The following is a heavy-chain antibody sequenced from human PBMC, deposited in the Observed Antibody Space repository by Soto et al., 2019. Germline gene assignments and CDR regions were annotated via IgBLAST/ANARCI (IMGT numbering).Heavy chain of an antibody. CDR3: ARDRAKIAWFGKLSR. Sequence: ASVKVSCKASGYTFTSYAMHWVRQAPGQRLEWMGWINAGNGNTKYSQKFQGRVTITRDTSASTAYMELSSLRSEDTAVYYCARDRAKIAWFGKLSRWGQGTLVTVSS. J-gene: IGHJ4*02. CDR1: GYTFTSYA. D-gene: IGHD3-10*01. V-gene: IGHV1-3*01. CDR2: INAGNGNT.